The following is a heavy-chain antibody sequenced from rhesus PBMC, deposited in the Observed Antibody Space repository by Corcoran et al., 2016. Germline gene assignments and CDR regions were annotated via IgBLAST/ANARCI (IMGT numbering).Heavy chain of an antibody. CDR2: ISYDESKK. J-gene: IGHJ2*01. V-gene: IGHV3-54*02. Sequence: EVQLVESGGGLVQPGGSLRLSCAASGFTFSSYGMHWVRQAPGKGLEWVAVISYDESKKYYAHSVKDRFTISRDDSTNMLYLQMNNLKLEDTAVYYSARASYSSGWSFGYFDLWGPGTPITISS. D-gene: IGHD6S26*01. CDR1: GFTFSSYG. CDR3: ARASYSSGWSFGYFDL.